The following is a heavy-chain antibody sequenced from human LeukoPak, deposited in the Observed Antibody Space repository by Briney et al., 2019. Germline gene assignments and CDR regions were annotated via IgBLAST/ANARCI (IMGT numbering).Heavy chain of an antibody. Sequence: GGSLRLSCAASGVTFSSFAMSWVRQAPGKGLEWVSAISSSGSTIYYADSVKGRFTISRDSAKNSLYLQMNRLSAEDTAVYYCARPATARAAATFDYWGQGTLVTVSS. CDR2: ISSSGSTI. CDR1: GVTFSSFA. J-gene: IGHJ4*02. D-gene: IGHD1-26*01. CDR3: ARPATARAAATFDY. V-gene: IGHV3-48*03.